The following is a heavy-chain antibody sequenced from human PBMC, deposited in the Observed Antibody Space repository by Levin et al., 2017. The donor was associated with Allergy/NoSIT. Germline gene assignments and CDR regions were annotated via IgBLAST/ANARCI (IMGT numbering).Heavy chain of an antibody. CDR1: GFTFSSYG. CDR3: AKEGSYGSGSDMENWFDP. CDR2: ISYDGSNK. D-gene: IGHD3-10*01. J-gene: IGHJ5*02. V-gene: IGHV3-30*18. Sequence: GGSLRLSCAASGFTFSSYGMHWVRQAPGKGLEWVAVISYDGSNKYYADSVKGRFTISRDNSKNTLYLQMNSLRAEDTAVYYCAKEGSYGSGSDMENWFDPWGQGTLVTVSS.